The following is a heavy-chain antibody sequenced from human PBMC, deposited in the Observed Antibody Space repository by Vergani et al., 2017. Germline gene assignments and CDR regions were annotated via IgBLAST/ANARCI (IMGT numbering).Heavy chain of an antibody. Sequence: QVHLVESGGGVVQPGRSLRLSCVVSGFTSSYYGMHWVRQAPGKGLEWVAVISYDGTQKYYADSVKGRFTISRDNSKSTLYLQMNSLRTEDTAVYYCARLKIVVVPLPNYYYMDVWGKGTTVTVSS. V-gene: IGHV3-30*03. CDR3: ARLKIVVVPLPNYYYMDV. D-gene: IGHD2-2*01. CDR2: ISYDGTQK. J-gene: IGHJ6*03. CDR1: GFTSSYYG.